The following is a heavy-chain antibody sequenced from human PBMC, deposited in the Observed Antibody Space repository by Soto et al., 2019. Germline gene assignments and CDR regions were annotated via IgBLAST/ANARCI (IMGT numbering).Heavy chain of an antibody. V-gene: IGHV3-33*01. CDR2: IWYDGSNK. CDR3: ARTYCSGGSCEGSFDY. D-gene: IGHD2-15*01. CDR1: GFTFSSYG. J-gene: IGHJ4*02. Sequence: GGSLRLSCAASGFTFSSYGMHWVRQAPGKGLEWVAVIWYDGSNKYYADSVKGRFTISRDNSKNTLYLQMNSLRAEDTAVYYCARTYCSGGSCEGSFDYWGQGTLVTVSS.